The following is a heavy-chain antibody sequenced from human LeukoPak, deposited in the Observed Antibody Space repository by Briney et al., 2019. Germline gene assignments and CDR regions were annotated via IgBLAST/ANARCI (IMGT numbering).Heavy chain of an antibody. CDR2: IYHSGST. D-gene: IGHD1-26*01. CDR1: GGSVSSGSYY. CDR3: ARGSGSYSGYDY. J-gene: IGHJ4*02. V-gene: IGHV4-61*01. Sequence: SETLSLTCTVSGGSVSSGSYYWSWIRQPPGKGLEWIGEIYHSGSTNYNPSLKSRVTISVDKSKNQFSLKLSSVTAADTAVYYCARGSGSYSGYDYWGQGTLVTVSS.